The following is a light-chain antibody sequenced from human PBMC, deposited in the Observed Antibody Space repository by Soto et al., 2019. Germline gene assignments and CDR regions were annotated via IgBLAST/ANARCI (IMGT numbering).Light chain of an antibody. J-gene: IGLJ3*02. V-gene: IGLV2-23*02. CDR1: SSDVGSYNL. CDR2: EVS. CDR3: CSYAGFSTFGV. Sequence: QSALTQPASVSGSPGQSITISCTGTSSDVGSYNLVSWYQQYPGKAPKLMIFEVSERPSGVSNRFSGSKSGNTASLTISGLQAEDEADYYCCSYAGFSTFGVFGGGTKLTV.